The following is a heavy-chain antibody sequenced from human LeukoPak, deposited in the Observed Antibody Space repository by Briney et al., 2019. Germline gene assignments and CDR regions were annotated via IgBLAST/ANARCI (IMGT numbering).Heavy chain of an antibody. D-gene: IGHD3-16*02. Sequence: PSETLSLTCAVYGGSFSGYYWSWIRQPPGKGLEWIGEINHSGSTNYNPSLKSRVTISVDTSKNQFSLKLSSVTAADTAVYYCARAHYVWGSYRLSWNWFDPWGQGTLVTVSS. CDR1: GGSFSGYY. CDR3: ARAHYVWGSYRLSWNWFDP. CDR2: INHSGST. V-gene: IGHV4-34*01. J-gene: IGHJ5*02.